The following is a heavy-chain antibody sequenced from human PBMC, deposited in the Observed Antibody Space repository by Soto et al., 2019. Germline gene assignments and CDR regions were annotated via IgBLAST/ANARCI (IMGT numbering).Heavy chain of an antibody. CDR1: GDTFTKYA. CDR2: IVPVFGRV. Sequence: QVHLVQSGAEVRKPGSSVRVSCKASGDTFTKYAISWLRQAPGQGLEWMGGIVPVFGRVTYAQRFQARVSIIADKSTATSDPELTSLTADDTAVYYCAGVASGSTWDYFDYWGQGTLVTVSS. CDR3: AGVASGSTWDYFDY. D-gene: IGHD3-10*01. J-gene: IGHJ4*02. V-gene: IGHV1-69*06.